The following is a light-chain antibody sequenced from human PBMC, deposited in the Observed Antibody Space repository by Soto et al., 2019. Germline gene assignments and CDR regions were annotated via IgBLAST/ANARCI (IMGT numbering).Light chain of an antibody. CDR1: SSNIGAGYD. V-gene: IGLV1-40*01. Sequence: QAVVTQPPSVSRAPGQRVTISCTGSSSNIGAGYDVQWYQQLPGAAPRLLIFGNANRPSGVPDRFSGSRSGTSASLAISGLQAEDEADYYCHSYDISLSVSVVFGGGTKVTVL. CDR2: GNA. CDR3: HSYDISLSVSVV. J-gene: IGLJ2*01.